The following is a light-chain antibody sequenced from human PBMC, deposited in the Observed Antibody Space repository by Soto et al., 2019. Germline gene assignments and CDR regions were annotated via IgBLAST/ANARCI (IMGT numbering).Light chain of an antibody. CDR1: QSVSSSY. V-gene: IGKV3-20*01. Sequence: EIVLTQSPGPLSLSPGERATLSCRASQSVSSSYLAWYQQKPGQAPRLLIYGASSRATGIPDRFSGSGSGTDFTLTISRLEPEDFAVYYCQQHGSSPWGFGQGTKVEIK. CDR2: GAS. J-gene: IGKJ1*01. CDR3: QQHGSSPWG.